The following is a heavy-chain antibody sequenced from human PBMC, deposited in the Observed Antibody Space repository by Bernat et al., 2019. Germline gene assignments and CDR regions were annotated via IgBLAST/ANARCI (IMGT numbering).Heavy chain of an antibody. CDR1: GFSVSSNY. D-gene: IGHD2/OR15-2a*01. Sequence: EVQLVESGGGLVQPGGSLRLSCAASGFSVSSNYMSWVRQAPGKGLEWVSVIYSGVSTYYADSVKGRFTISRDNSKNTLYLQMNSVRDEDKDVDYCARDLRNKKGMGVWGQGTTVAVSS. CDR2: IYSGVST. J-gene: IGHJ6*02. V-gene: IGHV3-66*01. CDR3: ARDLRNKKGMGV.